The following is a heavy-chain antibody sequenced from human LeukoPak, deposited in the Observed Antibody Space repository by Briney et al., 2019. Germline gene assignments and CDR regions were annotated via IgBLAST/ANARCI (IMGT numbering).Heavy chain of an antibody. CDR1: GYTFTGYY. Sequence: GASVKVSCKASGYTFTGYYMHWVRQAPGQGLEWMGWINPNSGGTNYAQKFQGRVTMTRDTSISTAYMELSRLRSDDTAVYYCARVSWLYSSYEAGFDYWGQGTLVTVSS. V-gene: IGHV1-2*02. J-gene: IGHJ4*02. CDR2: INPNSGGT. D-gene: IGHD4-11*01. CDR3: ARVSWLYSSYEAGFDY.